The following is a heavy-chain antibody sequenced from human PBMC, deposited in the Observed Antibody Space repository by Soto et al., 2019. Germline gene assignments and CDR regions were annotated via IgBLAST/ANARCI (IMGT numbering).Heavy chain of an antibody. Sequence: EVQLVESGGGLVKPGGSLRLSCAASGFTFSSYSMNWVRQAPGKGLEWVSSISSSSSYIYYADSVKGRFTISRDNAKNSLYLQMNSLSAEDTAVYYCARDPYSSSWSSGPSDYWGQGTLVTVFS. D-gene: IGHD6-13*01. J-gene: IGHJ4*02. CDR1: GFTFSSYS. CDR2: ISSSSSYI. CDR3: ARDPYSSSWSSGPSDY. V-gene: IGHV3-21*01.